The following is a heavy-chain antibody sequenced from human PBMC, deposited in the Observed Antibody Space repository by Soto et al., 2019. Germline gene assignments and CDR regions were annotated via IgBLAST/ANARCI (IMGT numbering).Heavy chain of an antibody. CDR1: GYSFTSYW. CDR2: IDPSDSYT. J-gene: IGHJ4*02. Sequence: EVQLVQSGAEVKKPGESLRISCKGSGYSFTSYWISWVRQMPGKGLEWMGRIDPSDSYTNYSPSFQGHVTISADKPIPNASLQWSSLKASDTALNYWARLQEAAGANDLTFDYWGQGTLLTVPS. V-gene: IGHV5-10-1*01. CDR3: ARLQEAAGANDLTFDY. D-gene: IGHD6-13*01.